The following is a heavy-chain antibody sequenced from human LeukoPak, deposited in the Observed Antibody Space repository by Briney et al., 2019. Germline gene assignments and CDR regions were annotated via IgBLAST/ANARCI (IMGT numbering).Heavy chain of an antibody. Sequence: SETLSLTCAVYGGSISSYYWSWIRQPAGKGLEWIGRIYTSGSTNYNPSLKSRVTMSVDTSKNQFSLKLSSVTAADTAVYYCARTMDGLYYYYGMDVWGQGTTVTVSS. CDR1: GGSISSYY. D-gene: IGHD2-2*03. J-gene: IGHJ6*02. V-gene: IGHV4-59*10. CDR3: ARTMDGLYYYYGMDV. CDR2: IYTSGST.